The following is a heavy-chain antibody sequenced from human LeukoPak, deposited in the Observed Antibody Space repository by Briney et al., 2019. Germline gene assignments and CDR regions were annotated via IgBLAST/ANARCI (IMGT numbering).Heavy chain of an antibody. CDR1: GGSFSGYY. V-gene: IGHV4-34*01. CDR3: ARGRPLYHDILTGYLRTNWFDP. J-gene: IGHJ5*02. D-gene: IGHD3-9*01. Sequence: PSETLSLTCAVYGGSFSGYYWSWIRQPPGKGLEWIGEINHSGSTNYNPSLKSRVTISVDTSKNQFSLKLSSVTAADTAVYYCARGRPLYHDILTGYLRTNWFDPWGQGTLVTVSS. CDR2: INHSGST.